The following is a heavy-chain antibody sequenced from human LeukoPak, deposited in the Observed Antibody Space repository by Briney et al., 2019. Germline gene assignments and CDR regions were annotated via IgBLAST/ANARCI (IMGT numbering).Heavy chain of an antibody. CDR2: ISSSSSYI. Sequence: PGGSLRLSCAASGFTFSSYSMNWVRQAPGKGLEWVSSISSSSSYIYYADSVKGRFTISRDNAKNSLYLQMNSLRAEDTAVYYCARESFSGPNDYGDFTGVFDYWGQGTLVTVSS. D-gene: IGHD4-17*01. CDR3: ARESFSGPNDYGDFTGVFDY. CDR1: GFTFSSYS. V-gene: IGHV3-21*04. J-gene: IGHJ4*02.